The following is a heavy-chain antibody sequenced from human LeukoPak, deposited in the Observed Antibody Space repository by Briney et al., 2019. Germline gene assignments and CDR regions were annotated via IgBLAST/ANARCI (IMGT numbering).Heavy chain of an antibody. Sequence: GGSLRLSCAASGFTFSSYDMHWVRQATGKGLEWVSAIGTAGDTYYPGSVKGRFTISRDNAKNSLYLQMNSLRAEDTAVYYCAREITWAVAGTSDYWGQGTLVTVSS. J-gene: IGHJ4*02. CDR2: IGTAGDT. CDR1: GFTFSSYD. V-gene: IGHV3-13*01. CDR3: AREITWAVAGTSDY. D-gene: IGHD6-19*01.